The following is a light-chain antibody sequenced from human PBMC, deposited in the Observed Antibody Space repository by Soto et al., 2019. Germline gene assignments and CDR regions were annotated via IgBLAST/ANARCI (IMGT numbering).Light chain of an antibody. J-gene: IGLJ3*02. V-gene: IGLV2-14*01. CDR2: VVS. CDR1: SSDVGGYNY. Sequence: QSVLTQPASVSGSPGQSITISCTGTSSDVGGYNYVSWFQQHPGKAPKLMIYVVSNRPSGISNRFSGSKSGNTASLTISGLPAEDEADYYCSSYTTSSSWVFGGGTKLTVL. CDR3: SSYTTSSSWV.